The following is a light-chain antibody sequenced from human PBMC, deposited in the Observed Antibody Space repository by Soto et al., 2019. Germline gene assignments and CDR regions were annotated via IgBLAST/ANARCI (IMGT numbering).Light chain of an antibody. CDR2: GAS. J-gene: IGKJ5*01. CDR1: QSVSSN. Sequence: EVVLTHSPATLSLSPGERATLSCRASQSVSSNLAWYQQKPGQAPRLLIYGASTRATGIPARFSGSGSGTEFTLTISSLQSEDFAVYYCQQYNNWMYTFGQGTRLEI. CDR3: QQYNNWMYT. V-gene: IGKV3-15*01.